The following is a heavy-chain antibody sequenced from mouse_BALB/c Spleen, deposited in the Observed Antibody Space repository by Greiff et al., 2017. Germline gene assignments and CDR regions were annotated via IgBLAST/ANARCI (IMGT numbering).Heavy chain of an antibody. V-gene: IGHV3-8*02. CDR3: ARRGIYDGYYTWFAY. Sequence: EVKLQESGPSLVKPSQTLSLTCSVTGDSITSGYWNWIRKFPGNKLEYMGYISYSGSTYYNPSLKSRISITRDTSKNQYYLQLNSVTTEDTATYYCARRGIYDGYYTWFAYWGQGTLVTVSA. J-gene: IGHJ3*01. CDR2: ISYSGST. D-gene: IGHD2-3*01. CDR1: GDSITSGY.